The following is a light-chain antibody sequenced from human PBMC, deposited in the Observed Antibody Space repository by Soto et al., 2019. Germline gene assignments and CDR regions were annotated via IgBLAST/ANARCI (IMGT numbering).Light chain of an antibody. V-gene: IGKV1-39*01. Sequence: DIQMTQSPSSLSASVGDRVTITCRASQSISSYLNWYQQKPGKAPNLLIYAASNLQSGVPSRFSGSGSGTDFTLTISSLQPEDFATYYCQQSYSTPITFGGGTKVEIK. CDR2: AAS. J-gene: IGKJ4*01. CDR1: QSISSY. CDR3: QQSYSTPIT.